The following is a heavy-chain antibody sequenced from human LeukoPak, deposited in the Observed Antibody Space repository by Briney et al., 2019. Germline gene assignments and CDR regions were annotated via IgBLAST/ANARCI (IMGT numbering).Heavy chain of an antibody. CDR1: GFTFSDSS. V-gene: IGHV3-11*05. D-gene: IGHD7-27*01. Sequence: KPGGSLRLSCAASGFTFSDSSMSWIRQAPGKGLEWLSYISSNSYTNYADSVKGRFTISRDNAKNSPYLQMNSLRAEDTAVYYCARDRTGDADYWGQGTLVTVCS. CDR3: ARDRTGDADY. CDR2: ISSNSYT. J-gene: IGHJ4*02.